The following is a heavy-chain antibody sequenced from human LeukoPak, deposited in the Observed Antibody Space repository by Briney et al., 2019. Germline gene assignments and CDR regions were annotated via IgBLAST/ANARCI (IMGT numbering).Heavy chain of an antibody. V-gene: IGHV3-48*01. D-gene: IGHD3-10*01. J-gene: IGHJ4*02. Sequence: GGSLRLSCAASGFTFSSHSMNWVRQTPGKGLEWVSYISSGSSARYYADSVKGRFTISRDDARNSLYLQMNSLRAEDTALYYCATDRGLSIYYFDDWGQGTLVTVSS. CDR3: ATDRGLSIYYFDD. CDR2: ISSGSSAR. CDR1: GFTFSSHS.